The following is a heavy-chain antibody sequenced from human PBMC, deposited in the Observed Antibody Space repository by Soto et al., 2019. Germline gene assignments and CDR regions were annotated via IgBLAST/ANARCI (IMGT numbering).Heavy chain of an antibody. CDR3: TKLNPHQSIGARQYAFDI. CDR2: IQSKEHKCAA. V-gene: IGHV3-73*01. Sequence: GGSLRLSCAAAGFTFSGSAIHWVRQASGKGLEWVGRIQSKEHKCAAAYDASVKGRFTVSRDDSTSTAYLKMRSLKTEDTAMYYCTKLNPHQSIGARQYAFDIWGQGTLVTVSS. D-gene: IGHD6-6*01. J-gene: IGHJ3*02. CDR1: GFTFSGSA.